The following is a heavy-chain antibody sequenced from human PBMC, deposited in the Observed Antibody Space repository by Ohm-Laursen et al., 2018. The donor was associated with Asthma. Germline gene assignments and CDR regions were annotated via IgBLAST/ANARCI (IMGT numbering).Heavy chain of an antibody. CDR2: ISSSSSTI. J-gene: IGHJ4*02. CDR3: AKDAFGGVIVNYFDY. CDR1: EFTFSLYS. D-gene: IGHD3-16*02. Sequence: SLRLSCAASEFTFSLYSMNWVRQAPGKGLEWVSYISSSSSTIYYADSVKGRFTISRDNAKNSLYLQMNSLRAEDTAVYYCAKDAFGGVIVNYFDYWGQGTLVTVSS. V-gene: IGHV3-48*01.